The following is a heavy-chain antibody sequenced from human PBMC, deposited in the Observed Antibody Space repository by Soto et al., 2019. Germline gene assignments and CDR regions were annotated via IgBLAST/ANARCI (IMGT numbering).Heavy chain of an antibody. D-gene: IGHD3-3*01. CDR2: IYWDDDK. J-gene: IGHJ5*02. CDR1: GFSLSTSGVG. CDR3: AHIPFGVVTSMSTFWFDP. V-gene: IGHV2-5*02. Sequence: SGPTLVNPTQTLTLTCTFSGFSLSTSGVGVGWIRQPPGKALEWLALIYWDDDKRYSPSLKSRLTITKDTSKNQVVLTMTNMDPVDTATYYCAHIPFGVVTSMSTFWFDPWGQGTLVTVSS.